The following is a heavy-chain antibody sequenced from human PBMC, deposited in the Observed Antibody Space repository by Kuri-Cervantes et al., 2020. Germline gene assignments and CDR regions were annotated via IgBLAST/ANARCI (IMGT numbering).Heavy chain of an antibody. V-gene: IGHV3-64*02. J-gene: IGHJ4*02. CDR1: GFTFSSYA. Sequence: GESLKISCAASGFTFSSYAMHWVRQAPGKGLEYVSAISSNGGSTYYADSVKGRFTISRDNSKNTLYLQMGSLRAEDTAVYYCARVGYDSSGYEPHFDYWGQGTLVTVSS. CDR2: ISSNGGST. D-gene: IGHD3-22*01. CDR3: ARVGYDSSGYEPHFDY.